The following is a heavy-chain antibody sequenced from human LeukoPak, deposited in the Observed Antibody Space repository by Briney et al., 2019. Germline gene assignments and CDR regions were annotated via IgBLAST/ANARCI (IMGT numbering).Heavy chain of an antibody. Sequence: GGSLRLSCTASGFAFSIYAISWVRQAPGKGLEWVSAINGGGDNTYYADSVKGRFTISRDNPKNTLYLQMNSVRAEDTAVYYCAKGSSPLGFFDYWGQGTLVTVSS. CDR3: AKGSSPLGFFDY. V-gene: IGHV3-23*01. CDR1: GFAFSIYA. CDR2: INGGGDNT. D-gene: IGHD6-13*01. J-gene: IGHJ4*02.